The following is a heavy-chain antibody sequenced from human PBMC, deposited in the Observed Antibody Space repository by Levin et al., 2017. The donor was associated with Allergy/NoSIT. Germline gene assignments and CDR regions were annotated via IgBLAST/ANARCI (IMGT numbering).Heavy chain of an antibody. CDR1: GGSISSHY. CDR2: IYYSGST. V-gene: IGHV4-59*11. J-gene: IGHJ4*02. D-gene: IGHD5-24*01. CDR3: TRASRRDGYNDY. Sequence: SETLSLTCNVSGGSISSHYWSWIRQPPGKGLEWIGYIYYSGSTNYNPSLRSRLSISLDTSKNQFSLKLSSVTAADTAVYYCTRASRRDGYNDYWGQGTLVTVSP.